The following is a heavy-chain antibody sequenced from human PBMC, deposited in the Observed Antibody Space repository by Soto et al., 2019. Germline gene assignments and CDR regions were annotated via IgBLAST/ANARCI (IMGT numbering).Heavy chain of an antibody. D-gene: IGHD4-17*01. Sequence: GESLKSSFKGSGYSFTSYWIGWVRQMPGKGLEWMGIIYPGDSDTRYSPSFQGQVTISADKSISTAYLQWSSLKASDTAMYYCARHVDYGESPYVALYYYGMDVWGQGTTVTVSS. CDR2: IYPGDSDT. J-gene: IGHJ6*02. V-gene: IGHV5-51*01. CDR1: GYSFTSYW. CDR3: ARHVDYGESPYVALYYYGMDV.